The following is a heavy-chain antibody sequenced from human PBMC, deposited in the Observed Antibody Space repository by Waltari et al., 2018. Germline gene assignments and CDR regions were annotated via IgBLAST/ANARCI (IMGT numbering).Heavy chain of an antibody. J-gene: IGHJ5*02. Sequence: EVWLAESGGGLVKPGGSLRLSCTASGFDFSDYDMNWVRQAPGAGLEWVSSIGGTHSNIFYADSVKGRFTVSRDNAKNSLYLQMDNLRAEDSGLYFCTRDLYGSGGDWFDPWGQGTLVTVSS. CDR3: TRDLYGSGGDWFDP. CDR1: GFDFSDYD. V-gene: IGHV3-21*03. CDR2: IGGTHSNI. D-gene: IGHD3-10*01.